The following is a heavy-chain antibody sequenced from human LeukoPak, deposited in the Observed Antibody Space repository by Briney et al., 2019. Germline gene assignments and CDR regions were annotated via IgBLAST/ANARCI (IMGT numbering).Heavy chain of an antibody. D-gene: IGHD3-16*01. V-gene: IGHV3-30-3*01. J-gene: IGHJ4*02. Sequence: GGSLRLSCAASGFTFSIYAMHWVRQAPGKGLEWVAFISSDGSNKYYADSVKGRFTISRDNSKNTLYLQMNSLRAEDTAVYYCATSYVWGSYFDYWGQGTLVTVSS. CDR2: ISSDGSNK. CDR1: GFTFSIYA. CDR3: ATSYVWGSYFDY.